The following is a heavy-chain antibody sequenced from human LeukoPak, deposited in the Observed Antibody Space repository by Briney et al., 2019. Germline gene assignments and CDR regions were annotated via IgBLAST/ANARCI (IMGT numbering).Heavy chain of an antibody. V-gene: IGHV3-74*01. J-gene: IGHJ6*02. D-gene: IGHD4-17*01. CDR1: GFTFSSYW. CDR3: ARETDYGAYYYYGMDV. CDR2: INSDGSST. Sequence: PGGSLRLSCAASGFTFSSYWMPWVRQAPGKGLVWVSRINSDGSSTSYADSVKGRFTISRDNAKNTLYLQMNSLRAEDTAVYYCARETDYGAYYYYGMDVWGQGTTVTVSS.